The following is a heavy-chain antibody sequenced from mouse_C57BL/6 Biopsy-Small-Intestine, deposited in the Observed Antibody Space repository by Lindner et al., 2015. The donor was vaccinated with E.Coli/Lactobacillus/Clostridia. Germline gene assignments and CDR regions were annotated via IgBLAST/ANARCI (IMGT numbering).Heavy chain of an antibody. J-gene: IGHJ4*01. CDR3: ARFPYYSDPYAMDY. CDR1: GFNIKDYY. V-gene: IGHV14-2*01. Sequence: VQLQESGAHLVKPGASVRLSCTASGFNIKDYYIHWVKQKTDQGLEWIGRIDPGDGENEYAPKFQDKATFTADASSNTAYMQLSSLTTEDSAIYYCARFPYYSDPYAMDYWGQGTSVTVSS. CDR2: IDPGDGEN. D-gene: IGHD2-12*01.